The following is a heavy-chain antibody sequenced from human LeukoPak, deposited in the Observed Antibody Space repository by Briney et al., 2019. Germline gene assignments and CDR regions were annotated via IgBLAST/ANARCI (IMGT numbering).Heavy chain of an antibody. D-gene: IGHD2-21*01. J-gene: IGHJ4*02. CDR1: GFTVGRNY. V-gene: IGHV3-23*01. Sequence: HPGGSLRLSCAASGFTVGRNYISWVRQAPGKGLEWVSGISGSGGRTYYADSVKGRFTISRDNSKNTLYLQMNSLRAEDTAVYYCATEKGDSPDYWGQGTLVTVSS. CDR3: ATEKGDSPDY. CDR2: ISGSGGRT.